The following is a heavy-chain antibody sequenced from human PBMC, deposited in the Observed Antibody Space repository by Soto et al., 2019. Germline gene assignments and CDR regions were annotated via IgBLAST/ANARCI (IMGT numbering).Heavy chain of an antibody. Sequence: QVQLVQSGAEVKKPGASVKVSCKASGYTFTSYGISWVRQAPGQGLEWMGWISAYNGNTNYAQKLQGRVTMTPATSTSTAYMELRSLRSDDTAVYYCARPLLWFGEGLDYGMDVWGQGTTVTVSS. J-gene: IGHJ6*02. V-gene: IGHV1-18*01. CDR1: GYTFTSYG. CDR3: ARPLLWFGEGLDYGMDV. CDR2: ISAYNGNT. D-gene: IGHD3-10*01.